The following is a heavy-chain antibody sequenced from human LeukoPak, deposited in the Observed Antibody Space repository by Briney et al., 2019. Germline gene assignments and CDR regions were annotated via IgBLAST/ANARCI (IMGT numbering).Heavy chain of an antibody. CDR2: SFTFGST. Sequence: GGSLRLSCAASGFTVSSNHMSWVCQAPGKGLEWVSGSFTFGSTYYTDSVKGRFTMSRDSSKNALYLQMSSLRVEDTAVYYCAPLGPYSWVDDWGQGTLVTVSS. J-gene: IGHJ5*02. V-gene: IGHV3-66*01. CDR1: GFTVSSNH. D-gene: IGHD2-15*01. CDR3: APLGPYSWVDD.